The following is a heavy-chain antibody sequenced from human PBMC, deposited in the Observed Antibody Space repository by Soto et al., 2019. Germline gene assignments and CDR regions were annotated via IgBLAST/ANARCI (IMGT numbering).Heavy chain of an antibody. CDR3: ARPEGYGSGSYYFDS. Sequence: XAVKVACSASGYPFSTYHLHWVRQAPGQGLEWMGIVYVTGTGTRSAQKFQGRLTMTRDRSTSTVYMELSSLRSEDTAVYYCARPEGYGSGSYYFDSWGQGTLVTVSS. D-gene: IGHD3-10*01. CDR2: VYVTGTGT. CDR1: GYPFSTYH. J-gene: IGHJ4*02. V-gene: IGHV1-46*01.